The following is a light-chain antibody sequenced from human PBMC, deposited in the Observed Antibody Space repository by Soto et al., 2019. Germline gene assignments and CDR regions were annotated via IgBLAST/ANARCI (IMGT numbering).Light chain of an antibody. CDR2: DAS. CDR1: QSVSSSY. J-gene: IGKJ4*01. CDR3: QQRSNWPPEVT. Sequence: EIVLTQSPGTLSLSPGERATLSCRASQSVSSSYLAWYQQKPGQAPRLLIYDASNRATGIPARFSGSGSGTDFTLTISSLEPEDFAVYYCQQRSNWPPEVTFGGGTKVEIK. V-gene: IGKV3D-20*02.